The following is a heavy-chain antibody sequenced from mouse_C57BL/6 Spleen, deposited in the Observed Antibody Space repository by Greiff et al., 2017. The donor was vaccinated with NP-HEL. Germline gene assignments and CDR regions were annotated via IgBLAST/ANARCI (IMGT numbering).Heavy chain of an antibody. Sequence: EVKLEESGGGLVQPGGSMKLSCVASGFTFSNYWMNWVRQSPEKGLEWVAQIRLKSDNYATHYAESVKGRFTISRDDSKSSVYLQMNNLRAEDTGIYYCTEGYSCDYWGQGTTLTVSS. V-gene: IGHV6-3*01. CDR1: GFTFSNYW. CDR3: TEGYSCDY. CDR2: IRLKSDNYAT. J-gene: IGHJ2*01.